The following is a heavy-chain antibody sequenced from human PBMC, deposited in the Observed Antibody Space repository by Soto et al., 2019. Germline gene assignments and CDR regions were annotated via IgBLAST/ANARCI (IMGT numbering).Heavy chain of an antibody. V-gene: IGHV3-23*01. CDR2: ISGSGFST. Sequence: GSLRLSCAAAGFTFNTYAMSWVRQAPGQGLEWVSAISGSGFSTYYADSVKGRFSISSDSSKNTLFLQMNSLRADDMAVYFCATFTFGRPFDTWGQGTMVTVSS. CDR1: GFTFNTYA. CDR3: ATFTFGRPFDT. J-gene: IGHJ3*02. D-gene: IGHD3-16*01.